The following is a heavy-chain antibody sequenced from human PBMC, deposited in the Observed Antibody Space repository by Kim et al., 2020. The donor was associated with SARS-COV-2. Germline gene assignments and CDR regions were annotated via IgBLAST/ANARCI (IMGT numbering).Heavy chain of an antibody. CDR3: ARATLPGTWFGELLGPGIFYGMDV. V-gene: IGHV4-59*13. CDR2: IYYSGST. J-gene: IGHJ6*02. Sequence: SETLSLTCTVSGGSISSYYWSWIRQPPGKGLEWIGYIYYSGSTNYNPSLKSRVTISVDTSKNQFSLKLSSVTAADTAVYYCARATLPGTWFGELLGPGIFYGMDVWGQGTTVTVSS. CDR1: GGSISSYY. D-gene: IGHD3-10*01.